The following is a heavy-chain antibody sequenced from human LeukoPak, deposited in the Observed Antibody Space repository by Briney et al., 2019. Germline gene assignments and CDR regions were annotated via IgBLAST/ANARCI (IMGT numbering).Heavy chain of an antibody. Sequence: PSETLSLTCTVSGGSISSSSYYWGWIRQPPGKGLEWIGSIYYSGSTNYNPSLKSRVTISVDTSKNQFSLKLSSVTAADTAVYYCARGAVRAARLLYGMDVWGQGTTVTVSS. CDR2: IYYSGST. D-gene: IGHD6-6*01. J-gene: IGHJ6*02. CDR1: GGSISSSSYY. CDR3: ARGAVRAARLLYGMDV. V-gene: IGHV4-39*07.